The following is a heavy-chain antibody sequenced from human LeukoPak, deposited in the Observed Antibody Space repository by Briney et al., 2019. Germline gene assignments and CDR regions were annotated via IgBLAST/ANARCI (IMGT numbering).Heavy chain of an antibody. Sequence: SVKVSCKASGGNFRNYGFHWVRQAPGQGLAWMGGMLPIFGTANYAQKFQGRVTITADESSNTASLDLSSLTSEDTAVYYCATDPNPYSSTSGYFDFWGQGTLVTVSS. V-gene: IGHV1-69*13. J-gene: IGHJ4*02. D-gene: IGHD6-6*01. CDR3: ATDPNPYSSTSGYFDF. CDR2: MLPIFGTA. CDR1: GGNFRNYG.